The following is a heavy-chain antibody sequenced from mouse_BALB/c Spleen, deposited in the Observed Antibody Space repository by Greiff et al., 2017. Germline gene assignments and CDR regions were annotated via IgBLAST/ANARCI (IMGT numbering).Heavy chain of an antibody. CDR1: GYSITSDYA. CDR3: ARGPSHYYGYGFAY. CDR2: ISYSGST. J-gene: IGHJ3*01. V-gene: IGHV3-2*02. D-gene: IGHD1-2*01. Sequence: EVQRVESGPGLVKPSQSLSLTCTVTGYSITSDYAWNWIRQFPGNKLEWMGYISYSGSTSYNPSLKSRISITRDTSKNQFFLQLNSVTTEDTATYYCARGPSHYYGYGFAYWGQGTLVTVSA.